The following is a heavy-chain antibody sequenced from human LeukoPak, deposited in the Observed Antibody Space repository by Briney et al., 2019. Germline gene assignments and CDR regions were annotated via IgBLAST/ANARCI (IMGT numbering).Heavy chain of an antibody. CDR2: INHSGST. V-gene: IGHV4-34*01. CDR1: GGSFSGYY. Sequence: SETLSLTCAVYGGSFSGYYWSWIRQPPGKGLEWIGEINHSGSTNYNPSLKSRVTISVDTSKNQFSLKLSSATAADTAVYYCARNSYGLDVWGKGTTVTISS. J-gene: IGHJ6*04. D-gene: IGHD5-18*01. CDR3: ARNSYGLDV.